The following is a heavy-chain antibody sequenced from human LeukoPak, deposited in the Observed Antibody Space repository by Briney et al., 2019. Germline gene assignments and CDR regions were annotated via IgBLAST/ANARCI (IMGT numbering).Heavy chain of an antibody. CDR3: ARVGAPSKFPHPHYYYMDV. Sequence: SVKVSCKASGGTFSSYAISWVRQAPGQGLEWMGGIIPIFGTANYAQKFQGRVTITTDESTSTAYMELSSLRSEDTAVYYCARVGAPSKFPHPHYYYMDVWGKGTTVTVSS. J-gene: IGHJ6*03. D-gene: IGHD3-16*01. V-gene: IGHV1-69*05. CDR1: GGTFSSYA. CDR2: IIPIFGTA.